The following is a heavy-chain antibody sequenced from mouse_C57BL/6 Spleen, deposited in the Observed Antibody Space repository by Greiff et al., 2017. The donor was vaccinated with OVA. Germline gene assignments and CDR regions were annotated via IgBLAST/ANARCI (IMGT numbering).Heavy chain of an antibody. CDR1: GFTFSSYA. CDR2: ISSGGDYI. V-gene: IGHV5-9-1*02. J-gene: IGHJ3*01. D-gene: IGHD2-2*01. Sequence: EVQGVESGEGLVKPGGSLKLSCAASGFTFSSYAMSWVRQTPEKRLEWVAYISSGGDYIYYADTVKGRFTISRDNARNTLYLQMSSLKSEDTAMYYCTRAGYTWFAYWGQGTLVTVSA. CDR3: TRAGYTWFAY.